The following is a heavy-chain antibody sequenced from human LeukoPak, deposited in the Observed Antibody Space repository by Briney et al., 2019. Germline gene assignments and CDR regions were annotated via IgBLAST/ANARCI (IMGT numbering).Heavy chain of an antibody. J-gene: IGHJ6*02. CDR2: ISAYNGNT. V-gene: IGHV1-18*01. CDR1: GYTFTSYG. CDR3: ARDLIAARRFDYYYGMDV. D-gene: IGHD6-6*01. Sequence: GASVKVSCKASGYTFTSYGISWVRQAPGQGLEWMGWISAYNGNTNYAQKLQSRVTMTTDTSTSTAYMELRSLRSDDTAVYYCARDLIAARRFDYYYGMDVWGQGTTVTVSS.